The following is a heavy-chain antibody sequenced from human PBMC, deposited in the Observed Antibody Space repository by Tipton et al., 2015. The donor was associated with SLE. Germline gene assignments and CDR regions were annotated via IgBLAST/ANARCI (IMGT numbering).Heavy chain of an antibody. CDR2: IYYSGST. J-gene: IGHJ2*01. V-gene: IGHV4-39*07. CDR3: ARVGDSSSWYPYWYFDL. D-gene: IGHD6-13*01. CDR1: GGSISSSSYY. Sequence: TLSLTCTVSGGSISSSSYYWGWIRQPPGKGLEWIGSIYYSGSTNYNPSLKSRVTISVDTSKNQFSLKLSSVTAADTAVYYCARVGDSSSWYPYWYFDLWGRGTLVTVSS.